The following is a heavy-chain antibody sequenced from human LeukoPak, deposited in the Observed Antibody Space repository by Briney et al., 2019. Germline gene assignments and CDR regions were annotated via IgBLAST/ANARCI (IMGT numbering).Heavy chain of an antibody. J-gene: IGHJ4*02. Sequence: ASVKVSCKASGYTFTGYYMHWVRQAPGQGLEWMGWINPNSGGTNYAQKFQGRVTMTRDTPISTAYMELSRLRSDDTAVYYCARVWHYYGSGSYCLDYWGQGALVTVSS. CDR2: INPNSGGT. CDR1: GYTFTGYY. CDR3: ARVWHYYGSGSYCLDY. V-gene: IGHV1-2*02. D-gene: IGHD3-10*01.